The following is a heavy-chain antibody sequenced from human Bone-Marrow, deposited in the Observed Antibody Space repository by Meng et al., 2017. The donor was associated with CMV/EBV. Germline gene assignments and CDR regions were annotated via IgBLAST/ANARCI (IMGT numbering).Heavy chain of an antibody. CDR3: ARALYSDYPNDY. CDR1: GFTFSDYQ. D-gene: IGHD4-11*01. J-gene: IGHJ4*02. Sequence: CAASGFTFSDYQMSWIRQAPGKGLEWVSYVTTTGSGMYYADSVKGRFTISRDNARNSLYLQMSSLRGEDTAVYYCARALYSDYPNDYWGQGTLVTSPQ. V-gene: IGHV3-11*01. CDR2: VTTTGSGM.